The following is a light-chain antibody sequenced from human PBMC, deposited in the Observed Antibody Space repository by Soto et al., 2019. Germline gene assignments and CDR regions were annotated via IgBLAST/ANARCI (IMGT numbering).Light chain of an antibody. CDR2: DNS. CDR1: SSNIGAGYD. V-gene: IGLV1-40*01. J-gene: IGLJ1*01. Sequence: QSVLTQPPSVSGAPGQRVTISCTGSSSNIGAGYDVHWYQQLPGTAPKLLIYDNSNRPSGVPDRFSGSKSGNSASLAITGLQTEDEADYYCQSYDTGLSGLYVFGTGTKVTVL. CDR3: QSYDTGLSGLYV.